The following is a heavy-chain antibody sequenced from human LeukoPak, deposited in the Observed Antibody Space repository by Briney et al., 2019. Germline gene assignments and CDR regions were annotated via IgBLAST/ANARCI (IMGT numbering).Heavy chain of an antibody. CDR3: ARATVVVHYFDY. J-gene: IGHJ4*02. CDR2: IYTSGST. CDR1: GGSISSYY. D-gene: IGHD4-23*01. V-gene: IGHV4-4*09. Sequence: SETLALTCTVSGGSISSYYWSWIRQPPGKGLEWIGYIYTSGSTNYNPSLKSRVTISVDTSKNQFSLKLSSVTAADTAVYYCARATVVVHYFDYWGQGTLVIVSS.